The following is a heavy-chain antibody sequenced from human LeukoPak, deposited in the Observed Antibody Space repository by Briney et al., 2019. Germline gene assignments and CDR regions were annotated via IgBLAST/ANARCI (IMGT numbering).Heavy chain of an antibody. V-gene: IGHV3-7*01. D-gene: IGHD6-19*01. CDR2: IKEDGSEK. J-gene: IGHJ4*02. CDR1: GITLSRYW. CDR3: ATGGAVAGTY. Sequence: GGSLRLSCAASGITLSRYWMSWVRRAPGKGLEWVANIKEDGSEKCYVDSVKGRFTISRDNAKNSLYLQVNSLRAEDTAVYYCATGGAVAGTYWGQGTLVTVSS.